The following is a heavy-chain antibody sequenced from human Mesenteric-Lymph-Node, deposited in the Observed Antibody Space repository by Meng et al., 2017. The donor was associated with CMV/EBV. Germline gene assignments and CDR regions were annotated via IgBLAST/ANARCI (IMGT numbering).Heavy chain of an antibody. Sequence: TGGIYGSPCSGYSWSCIRQPPGKGLEGIGEIHHTGDNNYNPSLKSRVMILADTSKNHLSLTLSSVTAADTAVYYCARSANWNYGDYWGQGTLITVSS. V-gene: IGHV4-34*01. J-gene: IGHJ4*02. CDR2: IHHTGDN. CDR3: ARSANWNYGDY. D-gene: IGHD1-7*01. CDR1: GSPCSGYS.